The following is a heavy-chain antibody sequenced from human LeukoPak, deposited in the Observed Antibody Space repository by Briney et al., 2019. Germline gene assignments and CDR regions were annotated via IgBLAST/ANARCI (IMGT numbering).Heavy chain of an antibody. D-gene: IGHD6-19*01. CDR1: GYTFTGYY. CDR2: INPDNGVT. V-gene: IGHV1-2*02. CDR3: ARQTGLAVAGTADY. Sequence: VSVKVSCKASGYTFTGYYMHWVRQAPGQGLEWMGWINPDNGVTKYAQKFQGRVTMTRDTSISTASMELKSLISDDTAVYFCARQTGLAVAGTADYWGQGTLVTVSS. J-gene: IGHJ4*02.